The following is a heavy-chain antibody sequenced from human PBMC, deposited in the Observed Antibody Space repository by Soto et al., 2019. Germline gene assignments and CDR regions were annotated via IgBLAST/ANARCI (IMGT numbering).Heavy chain of an antibody. CDR3: ARDGGLYSGSDYYYYGMDV. CDR2: INPNSGGT. Sequence: ASVKVSCKASGYTFTGYYMHWVRQAPGQGLEWMGWINPNSGGTNYAQKFQGWVTMTRDTSISTAYMELSRLRSDDTAVYYCARDGGLYSGSDYYYYGMDVWGQGTTVTVSS. D-gene: IGHD5-12*01. J-gene: IGHJ6*02. V-gene: IGHV1-2*04. CDR1: GYTFTGYY.